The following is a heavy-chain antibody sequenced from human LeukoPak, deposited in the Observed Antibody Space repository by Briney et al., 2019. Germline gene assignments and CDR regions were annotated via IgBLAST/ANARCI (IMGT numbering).Heavy chain of an antibody. CDR2: IYYSGST. Sequence: SQTLSLTCTVSGGSISSGDYYWSWIRQPPGKGLEWNGYIYYSGSTYYNPSLKSRVTISVDTSKNQFSLKLSSVTAADTAVYYCARTTYYYDSSGYYFDYWGQGTLVTVSS. V-gene: IGHV4-30-4*01. CDR3: ARTTYYYDSSGYYFDY. J-gene: IGHJ4*02. CDR1: GGSISSGDYY. D-gene: IGHD3-22*01.